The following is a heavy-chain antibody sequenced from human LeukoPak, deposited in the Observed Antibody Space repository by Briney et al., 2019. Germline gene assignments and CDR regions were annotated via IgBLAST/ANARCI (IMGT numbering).Heavy chain of an antibody. Sequence: GGSQRLSCIASGFTFSSYEMSWVRQAPGKGLEWVSYISSSSGIFYADSVKGRFTISRDNAKNSLYLQMNSLRAEDTAVYYCARGFSYWGQGTLVTVSS. J-gene: IGHJ4*02. V-gene: IGHV3-48*03. CDR2: ISSSSGI. CDR3: ARGFSY. CDR1: GFTFSSYE.